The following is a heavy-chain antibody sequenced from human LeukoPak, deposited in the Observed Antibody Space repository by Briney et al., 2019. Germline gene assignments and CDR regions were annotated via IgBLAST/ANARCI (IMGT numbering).Heavy chain of an antibody. D-gene: IGHD6-19*01. CDR1: GFTFSNYE. J-gene: IGHJ4*02. CDR2: ISSGSSYS. V-gene: IGHV3-11*05. CDR3: ARERAGSFDY. Sequence: GGSLRLSCAASGFTFSNYEMNWVRQAPGKGLEWVSYISSGSSYSNYADSVKGRFTISRDNAKNSLYLQMNSLRAEDTAVYYCARERAGSFDYWGQGTLVTVSS.